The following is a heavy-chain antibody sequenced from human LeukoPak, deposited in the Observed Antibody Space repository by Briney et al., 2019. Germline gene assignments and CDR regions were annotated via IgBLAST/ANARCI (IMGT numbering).Heavy chain of an antibody. CDR1: GYTFTGYY. J-gene: IGHJ4*02. CDR2: INPNSGGT. V-gene: IGHV1-2*06. Sequence: GASVKVSCKASGYTFTGYYMHWVRQAPGQGLEWMGRINPNSGGTNYAQKFQGRVTMTRGTSISTAYMELSRLRSDDTAVYYCARVRVRYSSGWFDYWGQGTLVTVSS. D-gene: IGHD6-19*01. CDR3: ARVRVRYSSGWFDY.